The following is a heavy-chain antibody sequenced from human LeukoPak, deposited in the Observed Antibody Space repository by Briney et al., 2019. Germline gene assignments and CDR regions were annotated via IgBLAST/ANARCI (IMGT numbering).Heavy chain of an antibody. CDR3: AREQRTFGGVIVT. D-gene: IGHD3-16*02. Sequence: GGSLRLSCAASGFTVSSNYMSWVRQAPGKGLEWVSVIYSGGSTYYADSVKGRFTISRDNSKNTLYLQMNSLRAEDTAVYYCAREQRTFGGVIVTWGQGTLVTVSS. CDR2: IYSGGST. CDR1: GFTVSSNY. V-gene: IGHV3-53*05. J-gene: IGHJ5*02.